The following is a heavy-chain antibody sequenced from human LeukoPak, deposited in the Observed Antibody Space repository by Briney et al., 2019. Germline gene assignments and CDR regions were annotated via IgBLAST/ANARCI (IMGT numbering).Heavy chain of an antibody. CDR3: ARHEYYDFWSGYYTPDAFDI. V-gene: IGHV4-59*08. CDR2: IYYSGST. D-gene: IGHD3-3*01. J-gene: IGHJ3*02. Sequence: SETLSLTCTVSGGSISSYYWSWIRQPPGKGLEWIAYIYYSGSTNYNPSLKSRVTISVDTSKNQFSLKLSSVTAADTAVYYCARHEYYDFWSGYYTPDAFDIWGQGTMVTVSS. CDR1: GGSISSYY.